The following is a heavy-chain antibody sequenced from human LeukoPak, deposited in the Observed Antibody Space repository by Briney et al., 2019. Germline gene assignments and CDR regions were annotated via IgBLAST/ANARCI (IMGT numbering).Heavy chain of an antibody. CDR2: IYTSGST. J-gene: IGHJ5*02. Sequence: SQTLSLTCTVSGGSISSSHYYWSWIRQSGGKGLEWIGRIYTSGSTNYNPSLKSRVTISVDTSKNQFSLNLSSVTAADTVVYYCAREGRGYCSGGTCYSVDWFDLWGQGTLVTVSS. V-gene: IGHV4-61*02. CDR3: AREGRGYCSGGTCYSVDWFDL. CDR1: GGSISSSHYY. D-gene: IGHD2-15*01.